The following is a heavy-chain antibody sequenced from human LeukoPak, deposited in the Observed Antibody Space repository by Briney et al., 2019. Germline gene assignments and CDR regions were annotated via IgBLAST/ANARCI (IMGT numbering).Heavy chain of an antibody. CDR1: GFTFDDYA. CDR3: AKGLRFLEWSLRGDAFDI. V-gene: IGHV3-9*01. Sequence: GRSLRLSCAASGFTFDDYAMHWVRQAPGKGLEWASGISWNSGSIGYADSVKGRFTISRDNAKNSLYLQMNSLRAEDTALYYCAKGLRFLEWSLRGDAFDIWGQGTMVTVSS. J-gene: IGHJ3*02. D-gene: IGHD3-3*01. CDR2: ISWNSGSI.